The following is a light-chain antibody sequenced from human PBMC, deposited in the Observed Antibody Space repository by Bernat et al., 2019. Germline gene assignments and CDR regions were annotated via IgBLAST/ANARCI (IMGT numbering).Light chain of an antibody. CDR2: EVS. V-gene: IGLV2-23*02. J-gene: IGLJ3*02. CDR3: CTYAGSRV. Sequence: QSALTPPASVFGSPGQSITISCTGTSSDVGKYNLVPWYQQHPGKAPKLMIYEVSRRPSGVSDRFSGSKSGHTASLTISGLQAEYEADYYCCTYAGSRVFGGGTKLTVL. CDR1: SSDVGKYNL.